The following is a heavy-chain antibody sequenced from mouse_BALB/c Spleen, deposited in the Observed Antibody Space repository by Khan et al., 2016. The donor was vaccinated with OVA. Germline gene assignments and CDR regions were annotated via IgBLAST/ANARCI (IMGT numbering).Heavy chain of an antibody. Sequence: EVQLQQSGAELVKPGASVKLSCTASGFNIKDTYMHWVKQRPEQGLEWIGRIDPANGNTKYDPKFQGKATITAAPSSNTAYLQPSSLTSEDTAVYYGARDYWDVFAYWGQGTLVTVSA. CDR3: ARDYWDVFAY. CDR1: GFNIKDTY. V-gene: IGHV14-3*02. J-gene: IGHJ3*01. CDR2: IDPANGNT. D-gene: IGHD4-1*01.